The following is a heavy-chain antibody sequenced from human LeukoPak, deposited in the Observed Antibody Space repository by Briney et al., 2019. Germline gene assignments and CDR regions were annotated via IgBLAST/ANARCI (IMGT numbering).Heavy chain of an antibody. J-gene: IGHJ5*02. CDR3: AKDAVWFGELSPRDPWFDP. Sequence: GGSLRLSCAASGFTFDDYAMHWVRQAPGKGLEWVSGISWNSGSIGYADSVKGRFTISRDNAKNSLYLQMNSLRAEDTALYYCAKDAVWFGELSPRDPWFDPWGQGTLVTVSS. CDR1: GFTFDDYA. V-gene: IGHV3-9*01. D-gene: IGHD3-10*01. CDR2: ISWNSGSI.